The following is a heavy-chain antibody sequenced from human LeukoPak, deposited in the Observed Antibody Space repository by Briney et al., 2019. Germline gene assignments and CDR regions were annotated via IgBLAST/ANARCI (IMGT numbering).Heavy chain of an antibody. V-gene: IGHV4-38-2*02. CDR1: GYSISSGYY. D-gene: IGHD1-26*01. J-gene: IGHJ3*02. Sequence: SETLSLTCTVSGYSISSGYYWGWIRQPPGKGLEWIGSIYHSGSTYYNPSLKSRVTISVDTSKNQFSLKLSSVTAADTAVYYCARDRWEEDAFDIWGQGTMVTVSS. CDR2: IYHSGST. CDR3: ARDRWEEDAFDI.